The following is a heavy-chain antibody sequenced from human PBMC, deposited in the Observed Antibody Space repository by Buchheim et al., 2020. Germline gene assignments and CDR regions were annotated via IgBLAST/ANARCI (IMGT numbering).Heavy chain of an antibody. CDR1: GGSISSGGYS. D-gene: IGHD6-19*01. J-gene: IGHJ5*02. V-gene: IGHV4-30-2*01. CDR3: ARAAQRLSWFDP. CDR2: IYYSGST. Sequence: QLQLQESGSGLVKPSQTLSLTCAVSGGSISSGGYSWSWSWIRQPPGKGLEWIGYIYYSGSTYYNPSLKSRVTISVDTSKNQFSLKLNSVTAADTAVYYCARAAQRLSWFDPWGQGTL.